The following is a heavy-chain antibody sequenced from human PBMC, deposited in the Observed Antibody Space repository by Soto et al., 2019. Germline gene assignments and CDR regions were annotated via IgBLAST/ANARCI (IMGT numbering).Heavy chain of an antibody. Sequence: ASVKVSCKASGDTSTNYHVHWARQAPGQGLEWMGIINPSGVTISYAQKFQGRLTMTRDTSTSTVYMELTTLRSEYTAVYYCAREGVSMFFFDYWGQGTLVTVSS. CDR3: AREGVSMFFFDY. V-gene: IGHV1-46*01. CDR1: GDTSTNYH. J-gene: IGHJ4*02. D-gene: IGHD3-10*02. CDR2: INPSGVTI.